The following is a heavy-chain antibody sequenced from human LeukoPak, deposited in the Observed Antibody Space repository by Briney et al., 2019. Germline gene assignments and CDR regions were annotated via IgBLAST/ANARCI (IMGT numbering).Heavy chain of an antibody. V-gene: IGHV4-39*01. CDR3: ARHVTIGSYYFDY. J-gene: IGHJ4*02. Sequence: PSETLSLTCTVSGGSISSSSYYWGWIRQPPGKGLEWIGSIYYSGSTYYNPSLKSRVTISVDTSKNQFSLKLSSVTAADTAVYYCARHVTIGSYYFDYWGQGTLVTVSS. CDR2: IYYSGST. CDR1: GGSISSSSYY. D-gene: IGHD2-15*01.